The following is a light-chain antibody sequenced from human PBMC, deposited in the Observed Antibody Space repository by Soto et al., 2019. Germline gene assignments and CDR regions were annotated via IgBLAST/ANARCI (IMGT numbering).Light chain of an antibody. CDR3: QQYGRSPKT. CDR1: QSVSSSY. Sequence: EIVLTQSPGTLSLSPGERATLSCRASQSVSSSYLAWYQQKPGQAPRLLIYDASSRATGIPDRFSGSGSGTDFTLTISRLEPEDFAVYYRQQYGRSPKTVGQGTKVEIK. CDR2: DAS. J-gene: IGKJ1*01. V-gene: IGKV3-20*01.